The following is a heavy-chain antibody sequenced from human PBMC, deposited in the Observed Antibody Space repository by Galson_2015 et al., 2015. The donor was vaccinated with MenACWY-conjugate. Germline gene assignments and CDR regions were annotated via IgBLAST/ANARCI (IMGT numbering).Heavy chain of an antibody. CDR3: VKTGAIGLDY. V-gene: IGHV5-51*01. CDR2: IYPGDSDT. Sequence: IYPGDSDTRYSPSFQGRVTISADNTISTAYLQWSSLTASDTAMYYCVKTGAIGLDYWGQGTLVTVSS. J-gene: IGHJ4*02. D-gene: IGHD2-8*02.